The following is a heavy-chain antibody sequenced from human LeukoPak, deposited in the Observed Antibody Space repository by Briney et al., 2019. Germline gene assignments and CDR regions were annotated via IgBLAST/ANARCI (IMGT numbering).Heavy chain of an antibody. CDR2: IKTGGSDT. CDR1: GFTFSRYW. V-gene: IGHV3-74*01. J-gene: IGHJ4*02. D-gene: IGHD3-22*01. CDR3: AFHNSSGNFGY. Sequence: GGSLRLSCAASGFTFSRYWMNWVRQAPGKGLVWVSRIKTGGSDTAYADSVEGRFTISRDNAKNTLYLQMNSLRPEDTAVYYCAFHNSSGNFGYWGQGTLVTVSS.